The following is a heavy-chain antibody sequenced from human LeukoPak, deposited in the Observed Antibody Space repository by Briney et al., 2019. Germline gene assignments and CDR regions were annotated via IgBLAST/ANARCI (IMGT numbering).Heavy chain of an antibody. D-gene: IGHD6-19*01. CDR1: GGSISSSSYY. V-gene: IGHV4-39*01. CDR2: IYYSGST. J-gene: IGHJ4*02. Sequence: PSETLSLTCTVSGGSISSSSYYWGWIRQPPGKGLEWIGSIYYSGSTYYNPSLKSRVTISVDTSKNQFSLKLSSVTAADTAVYYCARQKAVAGRRSFDYWGQGTLVTVSS. CDR3: ARQKAVAGRRSFDY.